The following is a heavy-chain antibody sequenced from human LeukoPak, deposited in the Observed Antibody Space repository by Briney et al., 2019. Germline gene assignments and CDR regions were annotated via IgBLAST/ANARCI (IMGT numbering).Heavy chain of an antibody. CDR3: AKDMVRDDAFDI. D-gene: IGHD3-10*01. CDR1: GFTFSSHA. Sequence: PGGSLRLSCAASGFTFSSHAMSWVRQAPGEGLEWVSAISADSGAMYYADSVKGRFIISRDNSKSTLYLHMNGLRAEDTAVYYCAKDMVRDDAFDIWGQGTMVTVSS. J-gene: IGHJ3*02. V-gene: IGHV3-23*01. CDR2: ISADSGAM.